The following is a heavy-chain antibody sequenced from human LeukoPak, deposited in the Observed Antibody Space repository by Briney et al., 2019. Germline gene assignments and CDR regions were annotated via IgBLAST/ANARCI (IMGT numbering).Heavy chain of an antibody. CDR3: ARDPWPIAAAGTGDY. J-gene: IGHJ4*02. Sequence: ASVKVSCKAFGYTFTSYAMNWVRQAPGQGLEWMGWINTNTGNPTYAQGFTGRFVFSLDTSVSTAYLQISSLKAEDTAVYYCARDPWPIAAAGTGDYWGQGTLVTVSS. CDR2: INTNTGNP. D-gene: IGHD6-13*01. CDR1: GYTFTSYA. V-gene: IGHV7-4-1*02.